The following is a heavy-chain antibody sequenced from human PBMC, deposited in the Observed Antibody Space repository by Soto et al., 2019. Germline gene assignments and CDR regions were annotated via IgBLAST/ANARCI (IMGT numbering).Heavy chain of an antibody. CDR3: ARHNLYAIDD. CDR2: IHYSGTT. J-gene: IGHJ4*02. D-gene: IGHD2-8*01. Sequence: PSETLSLTCTVSGTSISSYYWSWIRQPPGKGLEWIANIHYSGTTNYNPSLASRVTLSVDTSKKQFSLKMTSVTAAARAMYFCARHNLYAIDDWGRGTLVAVSS. V-gene: IGHV4-59*01. CDR1: GTSISSYY.